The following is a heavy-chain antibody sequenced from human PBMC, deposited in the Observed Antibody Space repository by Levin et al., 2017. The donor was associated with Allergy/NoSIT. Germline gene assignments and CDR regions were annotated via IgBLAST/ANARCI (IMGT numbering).Heavy chain of an antibody. Sequence: GSLRLSCAVSGAYIGSSDWLTWVRQPPGKGLEWIGEISHTGTTKYNPSLKSPATISVDKSKNPLSLELTSVTAADTAIYYCAGEGADYGDYAYFDLWGRGTLVTVSS. V-gene: IGHV4-4*02. CDR3: AGEGADYGDYAYFDL. D-gene: IGHD4-17*01. CDR2: ISHTGTT. CDR1: GAYIGSSDW. J-gene: IGHJ2*01.